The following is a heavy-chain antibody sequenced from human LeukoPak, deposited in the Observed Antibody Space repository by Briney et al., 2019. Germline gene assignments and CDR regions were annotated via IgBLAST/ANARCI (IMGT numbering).Heavy chain of an antibody. J-gene: IGHJ6*03. CDR1: GFTFSSYW. CDR2: IKQDGSEK. CDR3: ARAGRAVVTAGYYYMDV. V-gene: IGHV3-7*01. Sequence: GGSLRLSCAASGFTFSSYWMSWVRQAPGKGLEWVANIKQDGSEKYYVDSVKGRFPISRDNAKNSLYLQMNSLRAEDTAVYYCARAGRAVVTAGYYYMDVWGKGTTVTVSS. D-gene: IGHD2-21*02.